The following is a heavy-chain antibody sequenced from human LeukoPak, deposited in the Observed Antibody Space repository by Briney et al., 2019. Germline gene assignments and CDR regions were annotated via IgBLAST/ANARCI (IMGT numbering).Heavy chain of an antibody. Sequence: PSETLSLTCTVSGASVRNEYWSWIRQPPGKGLEWIGYIHYSGSSNYQPSLGSRATISLDTSKNQFSLKLKSVTAADTGMYHCARYDRGLFFFDDWGQGTLVTVSS. J-gene: IGHJ4*02. V-gene: IGHV4-59*08. D-gene: IGHD1-14*01. CDR2: IHYSGSS. CDR3: ARYDRGLFFFDD. CDR1: GASVRNEY.